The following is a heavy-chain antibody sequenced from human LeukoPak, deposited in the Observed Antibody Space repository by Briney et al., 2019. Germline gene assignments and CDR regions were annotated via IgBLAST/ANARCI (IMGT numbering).Heavy chain of an antibody. V-gene: IGHV1-2*02. J-gene: IGHJ5*02. D-gene: IGHD5-12*01. CDR2: INPNSGGT. CDR3: ARALRLGYNWFDP. CDR1: GYTFTSYY. Sequence: ASVKVSCKASGYTFTSYYMHWVRQAPGQGLEWMGWINPNSGGTNYAQKFQGRVTMTRDTSISTAYMELSRLRSDDTAVYYCARALRLGYNWFDPWGQGTLVTVSS.